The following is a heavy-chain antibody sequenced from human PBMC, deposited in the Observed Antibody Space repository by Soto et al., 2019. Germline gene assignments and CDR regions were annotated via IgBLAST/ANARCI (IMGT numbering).Heavy chain of an antibody. V-gene: IGHV6-1*01. D-gene: IGHD3-3*01. CDR1: GDSVSSNSAA. J-gene: IGHJ4*02. CDR2: TYYRSKWYN. Sequence: PSQTLSLTCAISGDSVSSNSAAWHWIRQSPSRGLEWLGRTYYRSKWYNDYAVSVKSRITINPDTSNNQFSLQLNSVTPEDSVVYYCARDGLRKAVDYWGQGTLVTVSS. CDR3: ARDGLRKAVDY.